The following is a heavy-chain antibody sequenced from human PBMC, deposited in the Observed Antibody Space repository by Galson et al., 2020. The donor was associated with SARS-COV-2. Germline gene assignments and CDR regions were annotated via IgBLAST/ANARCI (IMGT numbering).Heavy chain of an antibody. CDR2: IDWDDDK. V-gene: IGHV2-70*01. J-gene: IGHJ6*02. CDR1: GFSLSTSGMC. D-gene: IGHD1-26*01. CDR3: ARIWYQPVGDYYYGMDV. Sequence: SGPTLVKPTQTLTLTCTFSGFSLSTSGMCVSWIRQPPGKALEWLALIDWDDDKYYSTSLKTRLTISKDTSKNQVVLTRTNMDPVDTATYYGARIWYQPVGDYYYGMDVWGQGTTVTVSS.